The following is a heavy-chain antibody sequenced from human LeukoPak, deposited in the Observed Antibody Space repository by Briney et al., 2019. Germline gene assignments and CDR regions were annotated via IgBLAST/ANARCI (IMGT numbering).Heavy chain of an antibody. D-gene: IGHD1-1*01. CDR1: GFTFSSYA. CDR3: ARGRTAASSFDF. V-gene: IGHV3-23*01. CDR2: ISGDGTST. Sequence: GGSLRLSCAASGFTFSSYAMSWVRQAPGEGLEWVSAISGDGTSTYYADSVKGRFTIFRDTSKNILYLQMNSLRAEDTAVYYCARGRTAASSFDFWGQGTLVTVSS. J-gene: IGHJ4*02.